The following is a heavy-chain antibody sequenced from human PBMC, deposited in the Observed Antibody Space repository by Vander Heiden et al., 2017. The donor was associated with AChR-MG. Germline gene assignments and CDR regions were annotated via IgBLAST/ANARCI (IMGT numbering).Heavy chain of an antibody. CDR3: ARDSREYQMLTKTSNWFDP. D-gene: IGHD3-16*01. CDR2: INAGNGNT. J-gene: IGHJ5*02. V-gene: IGHV1-3*01. CDR1: GYSFTNYA. Sequence: QVQLVQSGTEGKKPGASVKVSCKASGYSFTNYAIHWVRQAPGQRLEWMGWINAGNGNTKYSQNFQGRVTITRDTSANTAYMELSSLRSEDTAVYYCARDSREYQMLTKTSNWFDPWGQGTLVTVSS.